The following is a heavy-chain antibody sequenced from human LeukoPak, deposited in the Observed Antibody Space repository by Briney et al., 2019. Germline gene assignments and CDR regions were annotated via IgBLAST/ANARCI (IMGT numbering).Heavy chain of an antibody. CDR3: AKASRYCSSTSCLLLGY. V-gene: IGHV3-23*01. Sequence: GGSLRLSCAASGFTFSSYAMSWVRQAPGKGLEWVSAISGSGGSTYYADSVKGRFTISRDNSKNTLYLQMNSLRAEDTAVYYCAKASRYCSSTSCLLLGYWGQGTLVTASS. CDR1: GFTFSSYA. D-gene: IGHD2-2*01. J-gene: IGHJ4*02. CDR2: ISGSGGST.